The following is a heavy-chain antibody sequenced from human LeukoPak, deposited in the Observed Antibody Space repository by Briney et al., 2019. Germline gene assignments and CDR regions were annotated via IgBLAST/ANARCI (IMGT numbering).Heavy chain of an antibody. CDR1: GGSISSYY. D-gene: IGHD6-13*01. CDR3: ARGMAAGANWFDP. J-gene: IGHJ5*02. CDR2: IYYSGST. Sequence: SETLSLTCTVSGGSISSYYWSWIRQPPGKGLEWIGYIYYSGSTNYNPSLKSRVTMSVDTSKNQFSLRLNSVTAADTAVYYCARGMAAGANWFDPWGQGTLVTISS. V-gene: IGHV4-59*12.